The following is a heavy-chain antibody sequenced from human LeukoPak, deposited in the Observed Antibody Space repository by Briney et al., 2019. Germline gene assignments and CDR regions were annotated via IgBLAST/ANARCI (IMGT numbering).Heavy chain of an antibody. CDR2: IYYSGGT. D-gene: IGHD3-22*01. Sequence: PSETLSLTWTVSGGSISSVDYYWSWIRQPPGKGLEWIGYIYYSGGTYYNPSLKSRVIISVDTSKNQFSLKLSSVTAADTAVYYCARVDSSGSTDDYWGQGTLVTVSS. CDR3: ARVDSSGSTDDY. V-gene: IGHV4-30-4*01. J-gene: IGHJ4*02. CDR1: GGSISSVDYY.